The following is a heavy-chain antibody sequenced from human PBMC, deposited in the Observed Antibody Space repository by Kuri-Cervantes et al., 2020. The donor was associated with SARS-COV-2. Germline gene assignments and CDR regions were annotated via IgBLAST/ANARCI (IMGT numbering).Heavy chain of an antibody. Sequence: GSLRPSCVVPGGAINTYNWWPWVRQSPGKGLQWIGEIFHDGSTKFNPSLSLRGRVTMSLDKSKNHFSLNLTSVTAADTAVYYCARESTYTFDIWGQGTLVTVSS. CDR3: ARESTYTFDI. D-gene: IGHD2-2*02. CDR2: IFHDGST. J-gene: IGHJ3*02. CDR1: GGAINTYNW. V-gene: IGHV4-4*02.